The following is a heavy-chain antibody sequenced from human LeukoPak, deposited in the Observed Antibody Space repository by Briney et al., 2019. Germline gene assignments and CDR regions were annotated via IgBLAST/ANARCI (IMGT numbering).Heavy chain of an antibody. J-gene: IGHJ4*02. CDR2: IYYSGST. V-gene: IGHV4-39*01. CDR3: ARRIAVAGTDY. CDR1: GGSISSSSYY. D-gene: IGHD6-19*01. Sequence: SETLSLTCTVSGGSISSSSYYWGWIRQPPGKGLEWIGSIYYSGSTYYNPSLKSRVTISVDTSKNQFSLKLSSVTAADTAVYYCARRIAVAGTDYWGQGTLVTVSS.